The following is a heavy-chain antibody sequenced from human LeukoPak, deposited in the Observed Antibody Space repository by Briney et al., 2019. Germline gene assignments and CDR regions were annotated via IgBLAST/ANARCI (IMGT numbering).Heavy chain of an antibody. D-gene: IGHD6-13*01. CDR1: GFNFSNYW. J-gene: IGHJ4*02. CDR3: ARGTAETAGIHY. CDR2: INTDGSSA. Sequence: GGSLRLACAASGFNFSNYWMHWVRQAPGKGLVWVSHINTDGSSATYGGRAKGRFTVSRDDAKNTRFLQMSRLTVDDMAVYYCARGTAETAGIHYWGQGTLVTVSS. V-gene: IGHV3-74*01.